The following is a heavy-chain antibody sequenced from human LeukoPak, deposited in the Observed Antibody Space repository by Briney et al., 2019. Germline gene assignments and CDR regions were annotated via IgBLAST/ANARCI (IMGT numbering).Heavy chain of an antibody. CDR2: ISGSGGST. CDR3: AKARYSSGWHFDY. Sequence: GGSLRLSCAASGFTFSSYEMNWVRQAPGKGLEWVSAISGSGGSTYYADSVKGRFTISRDNSKNTLYLQMNSLRAEDTAVYYCAKARYSSGWHFDYWGQGTLVTVSS. J-gene: IGHJ4*02. V-gene: IGHV3-23*01. D-gene: IGHD6-19*01. CDR1: GFTFSSYE.